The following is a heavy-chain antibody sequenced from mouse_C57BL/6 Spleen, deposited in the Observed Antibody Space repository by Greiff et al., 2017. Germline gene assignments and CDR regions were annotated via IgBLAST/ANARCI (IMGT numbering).Heavy chain of an antibody. CDR2: IDPETGGT. CDR1: GYTFTDYE. Sequence: QVQLKESGAELVRPGASVTLSCKASGYTFTDYEMHWVKQTPVHGLEWIGAIDPETGGTAYNQKFKGKAILTADKSSSTAYMELRSLTSEDSAVYYCTRYRAWFAYWGQGTLVTVSA. V-gene: IGHV1-15*01. J-gene: IGHJ3*01. CDR3: TRYRAWFAY.